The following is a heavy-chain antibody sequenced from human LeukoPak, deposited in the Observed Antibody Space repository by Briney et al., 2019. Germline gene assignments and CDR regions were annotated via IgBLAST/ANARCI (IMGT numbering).Heavy chain of an antibody. CDR2: ISAYNGNR. J-gene: IGHJ3*02. D-gene: IGHD3-9*01. CDR1: GYTFTRYG. V-gene: IGHV1-18*01. CDR3: ARDRYYNILTGFRRSDGFDI. Sequence: ASVTVSFKASGYTFTRYGISWVRQAPGQGLEGMGWISAYNGNRNYAQKLQGRVTMTTDTSTSTVYMELRSLRSDDTAVYYCARDRYYNILTGFRRSDGFDIWGQGTMVTVSS.